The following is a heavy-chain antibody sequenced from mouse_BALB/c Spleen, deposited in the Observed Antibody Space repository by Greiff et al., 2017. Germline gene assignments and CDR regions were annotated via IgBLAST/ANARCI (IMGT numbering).Heavy chain of an antibody. CDR1: GFTFSSYG. CDR3: AREVYDGYYRGFDY. D-gene: IGHD2-3*01. V-gene: IGHV5-6-3*01. Sequence: EVMLVESGGGLVQPGGSLKLSCAASGFTFSSYGMSWVRQTPDKRLELVATINSNGGSTYYPDSVKGRFTISRDNAKNTLYLQMSSLKSEGTAMYYCAREVYDGYYRGFDYWGQGTTLTVSS. CDR2: INSNGGST. J-gene: IGHJ2*01.